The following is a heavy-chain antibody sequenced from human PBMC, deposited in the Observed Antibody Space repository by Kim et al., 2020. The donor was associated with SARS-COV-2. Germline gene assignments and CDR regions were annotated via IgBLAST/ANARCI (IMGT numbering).Heavy chain of an antibody. CDR2: IYSGGST. CDR3: ARGSGQNQLLLGWVYYGMDV. D-gene: IGHD2-2*01. CDR1: GFTVSSNY. V-gene: IGHV3-53*01. Sequence: GGSLRLSCAASGFTVSSNYMSWVRQAPGKGLEWVSVIYSGGSTYYADSVKGRFTISRDNSKNSQYLQMNSLRAEDTAVYYCARGSGQNQLLLGWVYYGMDVWGQGTTVTVSS. J-gene: IGHJ6*02.